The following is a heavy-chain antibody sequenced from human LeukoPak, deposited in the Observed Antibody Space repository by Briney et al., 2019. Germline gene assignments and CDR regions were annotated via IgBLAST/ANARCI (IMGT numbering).Heavy chain of an antibody. D-gene: IGHD3-16*01. Sequence: SQTLSLTCAVSGGSISSGGYSWSWIRQPPGKGLEWIGYIYHNGSTYYNPSLKGRVTISVDRSKNQFSLKLSSVTAADTAVYYCARVGASVWHAFDIWGQGTMVTVSS. J-gene: IGHJ3*02. CDR2: IYHNGST. CDR3: ARVGASVWHAFDI. CDR1: GGSISSGGYS. V-gene: IGHV4-30-2*01.